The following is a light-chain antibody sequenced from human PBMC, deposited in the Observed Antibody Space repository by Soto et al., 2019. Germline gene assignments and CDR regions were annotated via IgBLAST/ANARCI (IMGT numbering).Light chain of an antibody. CDR1: SSNIGAGYN. CDR3: QSYDISLSGVV. V-gene: IGLV1-40*01. CDR2: GNS. J-gene: IGLJ2*01. Sequence: QSVLTQPPSVSGAPGQRVTISCTGSSSNIGAGYNVHWYQHLPGTAPKVLIYGNSHRPSGVPDRFSGSKSGTSASLAITGLQADDEADYYCQSYDISLSGVVFGGGTKLTVL.